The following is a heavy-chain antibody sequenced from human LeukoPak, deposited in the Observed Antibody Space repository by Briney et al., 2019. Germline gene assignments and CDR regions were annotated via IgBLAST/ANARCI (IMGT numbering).Heavy chain of an antibody. D-gene: IGHD3-10*01. Sequence: SETLSLTCTVSGGSLRSNDYYWGFIRQPPGKGLEWIASVHHSGSTYYNPSLKSRLTISVDTSKNQFSLKMSSVTAADTAVYFCARQLYVSGSYYAPMDVWGKGTTVTISS. CDR1: GGSLRSNDYY. J-gene: IGHJ6*03. V-gene: IGHV4-39*01. CDR2: VHHSGST. CDR3: ARQLYVSGSYYAPMDV.